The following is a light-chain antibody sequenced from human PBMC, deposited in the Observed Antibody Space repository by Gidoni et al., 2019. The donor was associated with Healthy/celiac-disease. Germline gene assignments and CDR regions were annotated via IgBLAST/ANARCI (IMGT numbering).Light chain of an antibody. J-gene: IGLJ1*01. CDR2: DVS. V-gene: IGLV2-14*03. CDR1: SSDVGGSNY. Sequence: QSALTQPASVSGSPGHSITISCTGTSSDVGGSNYVSWYQQHPGKAPKLMIYDVSNRPSGVSNRFSGSKTGNTASLTISGLQAEDEADYYCSSYTSSSTGYVFGTGTKVTVL. CDR3: SSYTSSSTGYV.